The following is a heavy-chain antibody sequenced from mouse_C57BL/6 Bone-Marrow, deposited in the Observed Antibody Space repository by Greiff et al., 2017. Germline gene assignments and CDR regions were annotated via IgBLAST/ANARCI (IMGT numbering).Heavy chain of an antibody. D-gene: IGHD1-1*01. CDR1: GYTFTSYG. CDR3: AREDYGSSPWFAY. Sequence: QVQLQQSGAELARPGASVKLSCKASGYTFTSYGISWVKQRTGQGLEWIGEIYPRSGNTYYNEKLKGKATLTADKSSSTAYLELRSLTSEDSAVYFCAREDYGSSPWFAYWGQGTLVTVSA. V-gene: IGHV1-81*01. J-gene: IGHJ3*01. CDR2: IYPRSGNT.